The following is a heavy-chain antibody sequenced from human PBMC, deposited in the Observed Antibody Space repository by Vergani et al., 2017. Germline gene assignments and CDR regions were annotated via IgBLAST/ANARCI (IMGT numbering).Heavy chain of an antibody. J-gene: IGHJ4*02. V-gene: IGHV3-66*01. CDR3: ARVGDSSGYGPVSY. Sequence: EVQLMESGGGLVQPGGSLRLSCAASGFTFSNYWMSWVRQAPGKGLEWVSVIYSGGSTYYADSVKGRFTISRDNSKNTLYLQMNSLRADDTAVYYCARVGDSSGYGPVSYWGQGTLVTVSS. CDR2: IYSGGST. CDR1: GFTFSNYW. D-gene: IGHD3-22*01.